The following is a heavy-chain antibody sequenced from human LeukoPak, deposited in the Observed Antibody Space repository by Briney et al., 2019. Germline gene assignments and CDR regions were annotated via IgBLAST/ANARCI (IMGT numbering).Heavy chain of an antibody. J-gene: IGHJ4*02. CDR3: AAVLTYYYDSSGYYPVY. V-gene: IGHV1-58*02. Sequence: SVKVSCKASGFTFTSSAMQWVRQARGQRLEWIGWIVVGSGNTNYAQKFQERVTITRDMSTSTAYMELSSLRSEDTAVYYCAAVLTYYYDSSGYYPVYWGQGTLVTVSS. CDR2: IVVGSGNT. CDR1: GFTFTSSA. D-gene: IGHD3-22*01.